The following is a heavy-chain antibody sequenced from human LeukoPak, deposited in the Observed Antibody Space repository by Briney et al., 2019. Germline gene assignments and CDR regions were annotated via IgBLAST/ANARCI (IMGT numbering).Heavy chain of an antibody. V-gene: IGHV1-2*02. CDR1: GYTFTGYY. CDR2: INPNSGGI. J-gene: IGHJ5*02. Sequence: ASVKVSCKASGYTFTGYYMHWVRQAPGQGLEWMGWINPNSGGINYAQKLQGRVTMTRDTSISTAYMELSSLRSDDTAVYYCARDEQRYCINGICYMKNWFDPWGQGTLVTVSS. CDR3: ARDEQRYCINGICYMKNWFDP. D-gene: IGHD2-8*01.